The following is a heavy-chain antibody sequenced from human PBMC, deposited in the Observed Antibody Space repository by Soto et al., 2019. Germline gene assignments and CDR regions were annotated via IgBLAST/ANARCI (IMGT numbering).Heavy chain of an antibody. CDR3: ARVPLYYDSSGYYWDDAFDI. CDR1: GYTFTRYG. CDR2: ISAYNGKT. J-gene: IGHJ3*02. V-gene: IGHV1-18*01. D-gene: IGHD3-22*01. Sequence: ASVKVSCKASGYTFTRYGTSWVRQAPVQGPEWMGWISAYNGKTNYAQKLQGRVTMTTDTSTSTAYMELRSLRSDDTAVYYCARVPLYYDSSGYYWDDAFDIWGQGTMVTVSS.